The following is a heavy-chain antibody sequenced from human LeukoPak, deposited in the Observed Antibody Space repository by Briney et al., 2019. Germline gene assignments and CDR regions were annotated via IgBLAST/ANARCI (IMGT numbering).Heavy chain of an antibody. Sequence: ASVKVSCKASGYTFTSYYMHWVRQAPGQGLEWMGIINPSGGSTSYAQKFQGRVTMTRDTSTSTVYMELCSLRSEDTAVYYCARELRDSGYDLGHYYYYYGMDVWGKGTTVTVSS. CDR2: INPSGGST. V-gene: IGHV1-46*01. J-gene: IGHJ6*04. CDR3: ARELRDSGYDLGHYYYYYGMDV. D-gene: IGHD5-12*01. CDR1: GYTFTSYY.